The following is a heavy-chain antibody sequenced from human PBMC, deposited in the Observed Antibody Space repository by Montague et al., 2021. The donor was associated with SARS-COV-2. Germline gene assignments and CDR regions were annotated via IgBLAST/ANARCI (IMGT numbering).Heavy chain of an antibody. Sequence: SETLSLTCTVSGGSISSYYWSWIRQPPGKGLECIGYIYYGGSTNXNPSLKSRVTISVDTSKNQFSLKLSSVTAADTAVYYCARALVPEEWLFGGDYYYYMDVWGKGTTVTVSS. J-gene: IGHJ6*03. CDR2: IYYGGST. D-gene: IGHD3-3*01. CDR1: GGSISSYY. CDR3: ARALVPEEWLFGGDYYYYMDV. V-gene: IGHV4-59*01.